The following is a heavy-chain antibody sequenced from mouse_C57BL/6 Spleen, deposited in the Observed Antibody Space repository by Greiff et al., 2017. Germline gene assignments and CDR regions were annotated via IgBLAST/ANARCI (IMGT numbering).Heavy chain of an antibody. D-gene: IGHD2-4*01. CDR3: AKMHYDYDDGYYAMDY. J-gene: IGHJ4*01. CDR2: IWRGGST. V-gene: IGHV2-5*01. Sequence: VKLQESGPGLVQPSQSLSITCTVSGFSLTSYGVHWVRQSPGKGLEWLGVIWRGGSTDYNAAFMSRLSITKDNSKSQVFFKMNSLQADDTAIYYCAKMHYDYDDGYYAMDYWGQGTSVTVSS. CDR1: GFSLTSYG.